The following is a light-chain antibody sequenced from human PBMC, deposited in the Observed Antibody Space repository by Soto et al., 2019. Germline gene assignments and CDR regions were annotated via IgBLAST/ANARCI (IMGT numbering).Light chain of an antibody. Sequence: DVEVTQSPSSLSASVGNRVTITCRASQSISSYLNWYQQKPGKAPKLLIYAASSLQSGVPSRFSGSGSGTDFTLTISSLQPEDFATYYCQQSYSTPPWTFGQGTKVAI. CDR2: AAS. CDR1: QSISSY. J-gene: IGKJ1*01. CDR3: QQSYSTPPWT. V-gene: IGKV1-39*01.